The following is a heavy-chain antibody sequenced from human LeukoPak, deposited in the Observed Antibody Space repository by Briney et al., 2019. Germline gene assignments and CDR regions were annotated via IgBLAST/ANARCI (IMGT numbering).Heavy chain of an antibody. Sequence: QPGGSLRLSCAASGFPFSSYAMNWVRQAPGKGLEWVSVIAGSDGFTQYADSVKGRFTIPRDNSKNTVYLQMNRLRVEDTALYYCVRSLDYWGQGTLVTVSS. CDR1: GFPFSSYA. J-gene: IGHJ4*02. CDR3: VRSLDY. V-gene: IGHV3-23*01. CDR2: IAGSDGFT.